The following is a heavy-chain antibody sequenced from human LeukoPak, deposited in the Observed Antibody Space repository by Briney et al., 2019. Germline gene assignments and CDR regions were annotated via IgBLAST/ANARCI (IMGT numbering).Heavy chain of an antibody. V-gene: IGHV3-30*03. CDR2: ISSDGTNK. CDR3: ARKGYYDSKFFDY. J-gene: IGHJ4*02. Sequence: GGSLRLSCAASGFTFSGYGMHWVRQTPGKGLEWIAVISSDGTNKYYADSVKGRFTVSRDNSKNTLYLRMNSLRAEDAAVYYCARKGYYDSKFFDYWGQGTLVTVSS. D-gene: IGHD3-22*01. CDR1: GFTFSGYG.